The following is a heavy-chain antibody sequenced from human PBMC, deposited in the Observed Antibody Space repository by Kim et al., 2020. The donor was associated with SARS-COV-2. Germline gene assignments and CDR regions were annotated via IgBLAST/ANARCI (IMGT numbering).Heavy chain of an antibody. V-gene: IGHV3-30*04. Sequence: GGSLRLSCTASRFTFGAYTMHWLRQAPGKGLEWVALIANDGRFRYHADSVKGRFNVSRDNSQNTLFLEMNSLRAEDTAAYYCARESDGLDVWGQGTMVTVSS. CDR2: IANDGRFR. CDR3: ARESDGLDV. CDR1: RFTFGAYT. J-gene: IGHJ3*01.